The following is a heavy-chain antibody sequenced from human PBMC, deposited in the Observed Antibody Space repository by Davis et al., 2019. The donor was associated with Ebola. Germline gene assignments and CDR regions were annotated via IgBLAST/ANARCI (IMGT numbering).Heavy chain of an antibody. CDR1: GYTFTSYD. Sequence: ASVKVSCKASGYTFTSYDINWVRQATGQGLEWMGWMNPNSGNTGYAQKFQGRVTMTRDTSISTAYMELSRLRSDDTAVYYCAREVDTVPFDYWGQGTLVTVSS. CDR2: MNPNSGNT. CDR3: AREVDTVPFDY. D-gene: IGHD5-18*01. J-gene: IGHJ4*02. V-gene: IGHV1-8*02.